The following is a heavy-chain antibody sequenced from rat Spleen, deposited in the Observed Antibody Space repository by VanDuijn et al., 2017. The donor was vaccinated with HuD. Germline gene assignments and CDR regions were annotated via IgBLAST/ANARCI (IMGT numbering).Heavy chain of an antibody. J-gene: IGHJ4*01. CDR2: ISYDGRRT. V-gene: IGHV5-29*01. CDR1: GFTFSDYF. Sequence: EVQLVESDGGLVQPGRSLKLSCTASGFTFSDYFMAWVRQAPTKGLEWVATISYDGRRTYYRDSVKGRFTISRDNAKNTLYLQMDSLRSEDTATYYCARPNNYYVMDAWGQGASVTVSS. D-gene: IGHD1-10*01. CDR3: ARPNNYYVMDA.